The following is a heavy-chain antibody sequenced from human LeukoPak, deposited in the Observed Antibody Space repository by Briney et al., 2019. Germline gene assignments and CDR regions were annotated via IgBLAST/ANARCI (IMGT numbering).Heavy chain of an antibody. J-gene: IGHJ3*02. V-gene: IGHV4-4*07. CDR2: IYTSGST. CDR3: ARDGWYGDYIYAFDI. D-gene: IGHD4-17*01. Sequence: SETLSLTCTVSGGSISSYYWSWIRQPAGKGLEWIGRIYTSGSTNYSPSLKSRVTMSVDTSKNQFSLKLSSVTAADTAVYYCARDGWYGDYIYAFDIWGQGTMVTVSS. CDR1: GGSISSYY.